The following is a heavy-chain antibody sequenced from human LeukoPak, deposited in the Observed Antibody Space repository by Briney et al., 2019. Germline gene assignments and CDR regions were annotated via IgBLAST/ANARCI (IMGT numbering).Heavy chain of an antibody. D-gene: IGHD3-22*01. J-gene: IGHJ4*02. V-gene: IGHV3-53*01. CDR3: ASSGSYSDFDY. CDR1: GFTTRNNY. CDR2: IYSSGSA. Sequence: PGGSLRLSCAASGFTTRNNYVSWVRQAPGQGLEWVSIIYSSGSAYYVDSVKGRFTISRDTSKNMVFLQMNSLRAEDTAVYYCASSGSYSDFDYWGQGTLVTVSS.